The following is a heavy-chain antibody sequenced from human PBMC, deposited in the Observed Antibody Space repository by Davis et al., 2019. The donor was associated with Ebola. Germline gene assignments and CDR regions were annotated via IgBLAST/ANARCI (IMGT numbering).Heavy chain of an antibody. V-gene: IGHV3-30*02. CDR3: ARDPGSSWYFMDV. CDR1: GFTFSSYG. D-gene: IGHD6-13*01. J-gene: IGHJ6*04. Sequence: GGSLRLSCAASGFTFSSYGMHWVRQAPGKGLEWVAFIRCDGSNKYYADSVKGRFTISRDNSKNTLYLQMNSLRAEDTAVYYCARDPGSSWYFMDVWGKGTTVAVSS. CDR2: IRCDGSNK.